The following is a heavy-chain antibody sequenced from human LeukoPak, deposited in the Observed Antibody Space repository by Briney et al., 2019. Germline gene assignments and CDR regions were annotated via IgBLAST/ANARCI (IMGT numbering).Heavy chain of an antibody. CDR2: IKEDGSVI. Sequence: GGSRRLSCLGSGFGFSNYWMTWLRQALGEGLEWVANIKEDGSVIYYADSVKGRFTISRDNAKNSVYLQMNSLRVEDTALYYCATGRWFGEFAGSTFEDWGQGTLVTVSS. V-gene: IGHV3-7*01. CDR3: ATGRWFGEFAGSTFED. J-gene: IGHJ4*02. CDR1: GFGFSNYW. D-gene: IGHD3-10*01.